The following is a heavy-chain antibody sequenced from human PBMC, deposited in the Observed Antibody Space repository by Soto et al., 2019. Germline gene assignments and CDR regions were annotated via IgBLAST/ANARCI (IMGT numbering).Heavy chain of an antibody. CDR1: GGTFSSYA. J-gene: IGHJ5*01. CDR3: ARDSKNYDFVWVSYRSLDS. CDR2: IIPIFGTA. D-gene: IGHD3-16*02. V-gene: IGHV1-69*01. Sequence: QVQLVQSGAEVKKPGSSVKVSCKASGGTFSSYAISWVRQAPGQGLEWMGGIIPIFGTANYAQKFQGRVTITADESTNTAYKELSSLVTEDTVVYYHARDSKNYDFVWVSYRSLDSWVQGTLVTVSS.